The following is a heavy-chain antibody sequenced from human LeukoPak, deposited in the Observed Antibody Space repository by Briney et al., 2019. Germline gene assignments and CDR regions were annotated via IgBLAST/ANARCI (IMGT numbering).Heavy chain of an antibody. CDR3: AKCGYYYDSSGYYYVPYFDY. J-gene: IGHJ4*02. CDR1: GFTFSSYA. Sequence: GGSLRLSCAASGFTFSSYAMSWVRQAPGKGLEWVSAISGSGGSTYYADSVKGRFTISRDNSKNTLYLQMNSLRAEDTAVYYCAKCGYYYDSSGYYYVPYFDYWGQGTLVTVSS. D-gene: IGHD3-22*01. V-gene: IGHV3-23*01. CDR2: ISGSGGST.